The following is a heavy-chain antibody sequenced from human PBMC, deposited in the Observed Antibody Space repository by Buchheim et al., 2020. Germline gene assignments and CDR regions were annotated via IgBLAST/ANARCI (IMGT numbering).Heavy chain of an antibody. V-gene: IGHV3-74*01. CDR1: GFTFRASW. Sequence: EVQLVESGGGLVLPGGSLRLACAGSGFTFRASWMHWVRQAPGKGLVWVSRINQDGRTTNYAESVRGRFRISRDTAKTTVYLEMNSLRVEDTALYYCSREFGGNDDYWGQGSL. D-gene: IGHD1-1*01. J-gene: IGHJ4*02. CDR3: SREFGGNDDY. CDR2: INQDGRTT.